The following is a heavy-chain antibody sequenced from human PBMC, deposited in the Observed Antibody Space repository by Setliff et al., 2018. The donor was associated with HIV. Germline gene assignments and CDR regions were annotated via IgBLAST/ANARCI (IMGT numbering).Heavy chain of an antibody. D-gene: IGHD4-17*01. Sequence: PSETLSLTCAVSGNYIGSGYYWGWIRQPPGKGLEWLGYIHYSGSTTYNPSLRSRVTISVDMSKNQFSLKLSSVTAADSAVYYCARHKTHDYDGNSVYFDFWGQGSLVTVSS. V-gene: IGHV4-38-2*01. CDR2: IHYSGST. CDR3: ARHKTHDYDGNSVYFDF. CDR1: GNYIGSGYY. J-gene: IGHJ4*02.